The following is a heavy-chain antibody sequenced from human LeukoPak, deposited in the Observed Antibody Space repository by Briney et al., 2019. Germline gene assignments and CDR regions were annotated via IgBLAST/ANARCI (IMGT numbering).Heavy chain of an antibody. CDR1: GFTFSSYA. CDR3: ARDLGD. CDR2: ISYDGSNK. Sequence: GGSLRLSCAASGFTFSSYAMHWVRQAPGKGLEWVAVISYDGSNKYYADSVKGRFTIFRDNSKNTLYLQMNSLRAEDTAVYYCARDLGDWGQGTLVTVSS. V-gene: IGHV3-30-3*01. J-gene: IGHJ4*02.